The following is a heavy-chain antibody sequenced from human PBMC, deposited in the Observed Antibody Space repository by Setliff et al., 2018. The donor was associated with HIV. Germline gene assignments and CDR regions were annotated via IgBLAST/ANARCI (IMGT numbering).Heavy chain of an antibody. CDR3: VRLNTFILYTDY. D-gene: IGHD3-16*01. CDR2: LYQSGSA. Sequence: SETLSLTCTVSYYSIRSEYYWGWVRQPPGKVLEWIGSLYQSGSAYYNPSLKSRVTMSVDTSKDQFSLRLRSVTAADTAVYYCVRLNTFILYTDYWGQGILVTVSS. J-gene: IGHJ4*02. V-gene: IGHV4-38-2*02. CDR1: YYSIRSEYY.